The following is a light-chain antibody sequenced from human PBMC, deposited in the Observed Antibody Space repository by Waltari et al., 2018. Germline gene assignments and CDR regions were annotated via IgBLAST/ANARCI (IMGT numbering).Light chain of an antibody. CDR2: EVS. J-gene: IGLJ1*01. V-gene: IGLV2-23*02. CDR1: NSDLGSYNL. Sequence: QSALTQPASVSGSPGQSITISCTGTNSDLGSYNLVSWYQQYPGKAPKFMIYEVSKRPSGVSNRFSGSKSGNTASLTISEIQAEDEADYYCCSYAGGGTFVFGTGTKVTVL. CDR3: CSYAGGGTFV.